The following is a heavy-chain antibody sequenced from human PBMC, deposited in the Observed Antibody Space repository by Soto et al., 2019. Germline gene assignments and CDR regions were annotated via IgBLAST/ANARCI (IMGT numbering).Heavy chain of an antibody. V-gene: IGHV4-31*03. CDR3: ARESRAFYYYYLDV. J-gene: IGHJ6*03. CDR1: GGSISSGGYY. CDR2: IYYTGRT. Sequence: QVQLQESGPGLVKPSQTLSLTCTVSGGSISSGGYYWSWIRQHPGKSLEWLGYIYYTGRTYYNTTRKRRVTISVDTSKNQFSLQLSSVTAADSAVYYCARESRAFYYYYLDVWGKGTTVTVSS.